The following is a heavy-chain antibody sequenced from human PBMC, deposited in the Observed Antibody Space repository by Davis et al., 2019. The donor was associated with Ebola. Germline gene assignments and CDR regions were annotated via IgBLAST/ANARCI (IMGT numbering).Heavy chain of an antibody. V-gene: IGHV4-34*01. CDR3: ARGRWSGYRYYYYYYGMDV. CDR2: IYYSGST. CDR1: GGSFSGYY. Sequence: SETLSLTCAVYGGSFSGYYWSWIRQPPGKGLEWIGYIYYSGSTYYNPSLKSRVTISVDTSKNQFSLKLSSVTAADTAVYYCARGRWSGYRYYYYYYGMDVWGQGTTVTVSS. J-gene: IGHJ6*02. D-gene: IGHD3-3*01.